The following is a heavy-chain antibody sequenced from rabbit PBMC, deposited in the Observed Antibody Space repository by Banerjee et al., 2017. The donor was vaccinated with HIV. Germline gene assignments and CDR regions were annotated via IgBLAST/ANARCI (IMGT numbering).Heavy chain of an antibody. Sequence: QEQLEESGGDLVKPEGSLTLTCTASGFSFSNKYVMCWVRQAPGKGLEWIACINTISGDTVYATWAKGRFTISKSTSLNTVSLQMTSLTPADTATYLCARDLAGVIGWNFNLWGPGTLVTVS. CDR3: ARDLAGVIGWNFNL. V-gene: IGHV1S45*01. CDR2: INTISGDT. J-gene: IGHJ4*01. CDR1: GFSFSNKYV. D-gene: IGHD4-1*01.